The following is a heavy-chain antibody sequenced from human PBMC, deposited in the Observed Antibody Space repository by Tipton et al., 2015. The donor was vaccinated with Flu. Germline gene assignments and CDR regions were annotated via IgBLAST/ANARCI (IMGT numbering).Heavy chain of an antibody. CDR1: GFTFSSYA. CDR2: ISYDGNSK. Sequence: AASGFTFSSYAMHWVRQAPGKGLEWVAVISYDGNSKYYADSVKGRFTISRDNSKNALYLQMDSLRGEDTAVYYCAKVLSPGKHLWDYWGQGTLVTVSS. J-gene: IGHJ4*02. CDR3: AKVLSPGKHLWDY. V-gene: IGHV3-30*18. D-gene: IGHD2/OR15-2a*01.